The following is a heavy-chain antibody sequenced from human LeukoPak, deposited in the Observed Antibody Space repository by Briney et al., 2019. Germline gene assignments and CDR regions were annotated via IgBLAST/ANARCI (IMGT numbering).Heavy chain of an antibody. V-gene: IGHV3-53*01. D-gene: IGHD3-16*01. J-gene: IGHJ4*02. CDR3: ARDSYGKNYFDY. CDR1: GFTFSSNY. CDR2: IYRDGST. Sequence: GGSLRLSCAASGFTFSSNYMSWVRQAPGKGLEWVSVIYRDGSTYYADSVKGRFTISGDNSQNTLFLQMNSLRAEDTAVYYCARDSYGKNYFDYWGQGTLVTVSS.